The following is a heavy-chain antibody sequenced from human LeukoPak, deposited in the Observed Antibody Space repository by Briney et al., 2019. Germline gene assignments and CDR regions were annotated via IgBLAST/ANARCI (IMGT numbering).Heavy chain of an antibody. CDR2: INPGGDNT. Sequence: ASVKVCCKASGYTFTNYYIHWVRQAPGQGLEWMGLINPGGDNTNYAQNFQGRVTMTRDTSASTVYMELSSLRSEDTAIYYRARIRDGYNDAYDIWGQGTVVTVPS. CDR1: GYTFTNYY. V-gene: IGHV1-46*01. D-gene: IGHD5-24*01. CDR3: ARIRDGYNDAYDI. J-gene: IGHJ3*02.